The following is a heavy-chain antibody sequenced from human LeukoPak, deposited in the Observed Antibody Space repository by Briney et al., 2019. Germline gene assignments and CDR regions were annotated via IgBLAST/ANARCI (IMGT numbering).Heavy chain of an antibody. CDR2: MNPNSGNT. J-gene: IGHJ5*02. CDR3: ARGLQRGYCSGGSCYYWFDP. V-gene: IGHV1-8*01. Sequence: ASVKVSCKASGYTFTSYDINWVRQATGQGLEWMGWMNPNSGNTGYAQKVQGRVTMTRNTSISTAYMELSSLRSEDTAVYYCARGLQRGYCSGGSCYYWFDPWGQGTLVTVSS. D-gene: IGHD2-15*01. CDR1: GYTFTSYD.